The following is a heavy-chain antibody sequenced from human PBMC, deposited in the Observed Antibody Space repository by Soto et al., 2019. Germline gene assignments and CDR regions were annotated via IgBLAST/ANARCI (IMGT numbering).Heavy chain of an antibody. D-gene: IGHD6-13*01. Sequence: GGSLRLSCAASGFTFSSYSMNWVRQAPGKGLEWVSSISSSSSYIYYADSVKGRFTISRDNAKNSLYLQMNSLRAEDTAVYYCASMKGPRIAAAEGVIYAFDIWGQGTMVTVSS. CDR3: ASMKGPRIAAAEGVIYAFDI. CDR2: ISSSSSYI. V-gene: IGHV3-21*01. CDR1: GFTFSSYS. J-gene: IGHJ3*02.